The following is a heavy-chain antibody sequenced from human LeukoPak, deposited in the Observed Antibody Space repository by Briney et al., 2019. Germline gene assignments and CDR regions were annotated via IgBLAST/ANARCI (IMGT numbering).Heavy chain of an antibody. Sequence: PSETLSLTCAVYGGSFSGYYWSWIRQPPGKGLEWIGEINHSGSTNYNPSLKSRVTISVDTSKNQFSLKLSSVTAADTAVYYCASIFLSRVSGNWFDPWGQGTLVTVSS. CDR2: INHSGST. D-gene: IGHD3-9*01. J-gene: IGHJ5*02. V-gene: IGHV4-34*01. CDR1: GGSFSGYY. CDR3: ASIFLSRVSGNWFDP.